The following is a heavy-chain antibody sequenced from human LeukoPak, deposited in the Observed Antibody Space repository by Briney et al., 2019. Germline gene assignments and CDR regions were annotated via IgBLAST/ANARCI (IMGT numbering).Heavy chain of an antibody. D-gene: IGHD2-15*01. V-gene: IGHV4-30-4*01. CDR2: IYYSGST. Sequence: SETLSLTCTVSGGSIGSTRYYWGWIRQPPGKGLEWIGYIYYSGSTYYNPSLKSRVTISVDTSKNQFSLKLSSVTAADTAVYYCAREGYCSGGSCYFDYWGQGTLVTVSS. CDR1: GGSIGSTRYY. CDR3: AREGYCSGGSCYFDY. J-gene: IGHJ4*02.